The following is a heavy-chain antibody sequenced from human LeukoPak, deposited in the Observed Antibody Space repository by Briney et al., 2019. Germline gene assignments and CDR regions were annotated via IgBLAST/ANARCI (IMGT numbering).Heavy chain of an antibody. J-gene: IGHJ3*02. CDR1: GGSISSTSYY. Sequence: SETLSLTCIVSGGSISSTSYYWGWIRQSPGKGLEWIGSFYYSGSIFDNRSLRSRVTISIDMSKNQFSLKLSSVTAADTAVYYCARHSAHSSTNDAFDIWGQGTMVTVSS. CDR3: ARHSAHSSTNDAFDI. CDR2: FYYSGSI. V-gene: IGHV4-39*07. D-gene: IGHD6-13*01.